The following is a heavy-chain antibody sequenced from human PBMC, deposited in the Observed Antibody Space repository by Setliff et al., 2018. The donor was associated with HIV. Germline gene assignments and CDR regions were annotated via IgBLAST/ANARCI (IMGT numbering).Heavy chain of an antibody. D-gene: IGHD1-26*01. CDR2: IVVGSGST. CDR1: GFTFTSSA. Sequence: GASVKVSCKASGFTFTSSAMQWVRQARGQRLEWIGWIVVGSGSTRNAQKFQGRVTMTRDTSTSTVYMELTSLRSEDTAVYYCARAETYLWELHAFDVWGQGTMVTVSS. V-gene: IGHV1-58*02. CDR3: ARAETYLWELHAFDV. J-gene: IGHJ3*01.